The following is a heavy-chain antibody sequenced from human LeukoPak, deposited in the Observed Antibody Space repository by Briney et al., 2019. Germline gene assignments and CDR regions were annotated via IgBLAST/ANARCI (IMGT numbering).Heavy chain of an antibody. D-gene: IGHD3-16*02. Sequence: GASVKVSCKASGYTFTGYYMHWVRQAPGQGLEWMGWINPNSGGTNYAQKFQGRVTMTRDTSISTAYMELSRLRSDDTAVYYCARQYYDYVWGSYRYLTPFDYWGQGTLVTVPS. V-gene: IGHV1-2*02. CDR2: INPNSGGT. CDR3: ARQYYDYVWGSYRYLTPFDY. CDR1: GYTFTGYY. J-gene: IGHJ4*02.